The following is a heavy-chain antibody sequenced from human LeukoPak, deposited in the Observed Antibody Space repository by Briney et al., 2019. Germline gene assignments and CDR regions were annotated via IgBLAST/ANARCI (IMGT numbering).Heavy chain of an antibody. V-gene: IGHV1-24*01. Sequence: ASVKVSCKVSGYALTELSMHWVRQAPGKGLEWMGGFDPEDGETIYAQKFQGRVTMTEDTSTDTAYMELSSLRSEDTAVYYCATGSGVWLVVPFDYWGQGTLVTVSS. J-gene: IGHJ4*02. D-gene: IGHD6-19*01. CDR3: ATGSGVWLVVPFDY. CDR2: FDPEDGET. CDR1: GYALTELS.